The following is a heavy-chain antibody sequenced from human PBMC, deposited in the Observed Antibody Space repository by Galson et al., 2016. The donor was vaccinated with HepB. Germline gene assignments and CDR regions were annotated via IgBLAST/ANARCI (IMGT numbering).Heavy chain of an antibody. J-gene: IGHJ5*02. Sequence: ETLSLTCAVFGGTFNGYYWTWIRQPPGKGLEWIGEINHSGNTNYNPSHKSRVNLSVDMSKKQFTLELTSVTAADTAIYYGARGTYYDSATRFDPWGQGTPVTVAS. CDR1: GGTFNGYY. D-gene: IGHD3-3*01. CDR2: INHSGNT. CDR3: ARGTYYDSATRFDP. V-gene: IGHV4-34*01.